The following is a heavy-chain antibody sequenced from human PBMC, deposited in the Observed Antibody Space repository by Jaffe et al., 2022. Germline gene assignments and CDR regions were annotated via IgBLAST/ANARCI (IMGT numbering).Heavy chain of an antibody. V-gene: IGHV3-48*03. D-gene: IGHD2-21*02. Sequence: EVQLVESGGGLVQPGGSLRLSCAASGFTFSSYEMNWVRQAPGKGLEWVSYISSSGSTIYYADSVKGRFTISRDNAKNSLYLQMNSLRAEDTAVYYCARDREADGGNSGGYYYYYYMDVWGKGTTVTVSS. CDR2: ISSSGSTI. CDR3: ARDREADGGNSGGYYYYYYMDV. J-gene: IGHJ6*03. CDR1: GFTFSSYE.